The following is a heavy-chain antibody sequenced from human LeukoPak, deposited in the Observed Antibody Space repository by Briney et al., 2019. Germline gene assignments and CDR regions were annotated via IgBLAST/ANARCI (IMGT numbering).Heavy chain of an antibody. V-gene: IGHV4-31*03. D-gene: IGHD5-18*01. J-gene: IGHJ4*02. Sequence: SQTLSLTCTVSGGSISSGGYYWSWIRQHPGKGLEWIGYIYYSGSTYYNPSLKSRVTISVDTSKNQFSLKLSSVTAVDTAVYYCARGGIDTAMVTSRFDYWGQGTLVTVSS. CDR2: IYYSGST. CDR3: ARGGIDTAMVTSRFDY. CDR1: GGSISSGGYY.